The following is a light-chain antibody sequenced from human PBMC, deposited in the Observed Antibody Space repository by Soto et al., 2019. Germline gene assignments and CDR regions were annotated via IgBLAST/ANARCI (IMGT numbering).Light chain of an antibody. Sequence: QSALTHPPSASGSPGQSVTISCTGTKNDIGLYDFVSWYQHHPGKAPRLIIYEVVQRPSGVPDRFSGSKSGNTASLTVSGLQAADEADYFCKSYAGSNTYVFGSGTKVTVL. CDR1: KNDIGLYDF. J-gene: IGLJ1*01. CDR3: KSYAGSNTYV. CDR2: EVV. V-gene: IGLV2-8*01.